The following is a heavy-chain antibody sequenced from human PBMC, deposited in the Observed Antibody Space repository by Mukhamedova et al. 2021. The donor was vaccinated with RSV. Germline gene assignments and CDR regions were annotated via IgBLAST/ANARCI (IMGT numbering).Heavy chain of an antibody. CDR2: SGPNSGAT. CDR1: TDYY. J-gene: IGHJ3*02. V-gene: IGHV1-2*02. D-gene: IGHD5-12*01. Sequence: TDYYIHWVRQAPGQGLEWMGWSGPNSGATNYAQRFQGRVTMTRDTSLNTAYMDLSSLRSYDTAVFYCSKEGYTEGFD. CDR3: SKEGYTEGFD.